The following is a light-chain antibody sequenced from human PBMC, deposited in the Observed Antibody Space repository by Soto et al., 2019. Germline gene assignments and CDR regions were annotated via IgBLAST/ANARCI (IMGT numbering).Light chain of an antibody. CDR1: QSVSVSY. Sequence: EIVLTQSPGTLSLSPGERATLSCRASQSVSVSYLAWYQQKPGQPPRLLISGTSTRATGIPDRFSGSGSGTDVTLTISRLEPEDFAVYYCQQYDASPGTFGQGTKLEIK. CDR2: GTS. V-gene: IGKV3-20*01. CDR3: QQYDASPGT. J-gene: IGKJ2*01.